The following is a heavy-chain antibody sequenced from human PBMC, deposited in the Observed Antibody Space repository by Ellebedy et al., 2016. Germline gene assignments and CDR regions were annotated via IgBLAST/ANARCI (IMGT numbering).Heavy chain of an antibody. Sequence: GESLKISCAASGFTFSNYAMHWVRQAPGKGLEWVAVISYDGSNKYYPDSVKGRFTLSRDNSKSTLFLQMNSLRVEDTAVYYCARGLISSGWYKVYYYYVMDVWGQGTTVTVSS. D-gene: IGHD6-19*01. CDR2: ISYDGSNK. V-gene: IGHV3-30-3*01. CDR3: ARGLISSGWYKVYYYYVMDV. J-gene: IGHJ6*02. CDR1: GFTFSNYA.